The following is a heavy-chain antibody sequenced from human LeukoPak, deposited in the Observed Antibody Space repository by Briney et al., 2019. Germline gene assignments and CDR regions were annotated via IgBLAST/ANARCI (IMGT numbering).Heavy chain of an antibody. V-gene: IGHV1-3*03. CDR3: ARVAAAGNFGY. Sequence: ASVKVSCKSSGYTFTSYTMHWERHAPGQRLEWMGWINAGNGNTKYSQEFQGRVTITRDTSASTAYMELSSLRSEDMAVYYCARVAAAGNFGYWGQGTLVTVSS. CDR1: GYTFTSYT. D-gene: IGHD6-13*01. CDR2: INAGNGNT. J-gene: IGHJ4*02.